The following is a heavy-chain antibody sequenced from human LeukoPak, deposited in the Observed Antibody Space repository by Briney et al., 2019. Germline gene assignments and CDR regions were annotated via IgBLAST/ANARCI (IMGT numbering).Heavy chain of an antibody. Sequence: GSSVKVSCKASGGTFSSYAISWVRQAPGQGLEWMGGIIPIFGTANYAQMFQGRVTITADESTSTAYMELSSLRSEDTAVYYCARDGPYTIFAAGGYFDYWGQGTLVTVSS. V-gene: IGHV1-69*01. CDR2: IIPIFGTA. D-gene: IGHD3-9*01. J-gene: IGHJ4*02. CDR1: GGTFSSYA. CDR3: ARDGPYTIFAAGGYFDY.